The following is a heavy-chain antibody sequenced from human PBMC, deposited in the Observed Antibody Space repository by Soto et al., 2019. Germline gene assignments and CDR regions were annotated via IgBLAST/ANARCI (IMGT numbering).Heavy chain of an antibody. CDR2: ISGSGGST. D-gene: IGHD1-26*01. V-gene: IGHV3-23*01. J-gene: IGHJ6*02. CDR1: GFTFSSYA. CDR3: AKDRGVGATDRGYYGMDV. Sequence: PGGSLRLSCAASGFTFSSYAMSWVRQAPGKGLEWVSAISGSGGSTYYADSVKGRFTISRDNSKNTLYLQMNSLRAEDTAVYYCAKDRGVGATDRGYYGMDVWGQGTTVTVSS.